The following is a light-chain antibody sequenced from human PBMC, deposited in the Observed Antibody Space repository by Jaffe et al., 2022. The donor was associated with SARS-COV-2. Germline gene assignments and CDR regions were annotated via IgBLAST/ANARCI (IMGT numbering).Light chain of an antibody. Sequence: QSALTQPASVSGSPGQSITISCTGSSNDIGAYKYVSWYQHYPGQAPKVLIYDVTDRPSGISNRFSGSKSGNTASLTLSGLQAEDEADYYCMSYTRSATLVFGTGTKVTVL. V-gene: IGLV2-14*03. J-gene: IGLJ1*01. CDR3: MSYTRSATLV. CDR2: DVT. CDR1: SNDIGAYKY.